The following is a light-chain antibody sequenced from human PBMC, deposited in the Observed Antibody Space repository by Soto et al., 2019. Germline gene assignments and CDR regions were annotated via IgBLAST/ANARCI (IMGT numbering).Light chain of an antibody. Sequence: IQMTQSPSTLSASVGDRVPITVRASQSISRYLNWYQQKPGKAPNLLIYVASSLQSEVPSRFSGSGSGTDFTLTITSLQPEDFATYYCQQSYGTPINFGQGTRLEIK. CDR1: QSISRY. CDR3: QQSYGTPIN. CDR2: VAS. V-gene: IGKV1-39*01. J-gene: IGKJ5*01.